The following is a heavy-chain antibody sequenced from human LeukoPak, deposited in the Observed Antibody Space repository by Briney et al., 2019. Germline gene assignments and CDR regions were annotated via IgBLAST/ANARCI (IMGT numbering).Heavy chain of an antibody. CDR2: IRYDGSNK. CDR1: GFTFSSYG. V-gene: IGHV3-30*02. D-gene: IGHD3-3*01. Sequence: GGSLRLSCAASGFTFSSYGMHWVRQAPGKGLEWVAFIRYDGSNKYYADSVKGRFTISRDNSKNTLYLQMNGLRAEDTAVYYCAKDSLYDFWSGAYFDYWGQGTLVTVSS. J-gene: IGHJ4*02. CDR3: AKDSLYDFWSGAYFDY.